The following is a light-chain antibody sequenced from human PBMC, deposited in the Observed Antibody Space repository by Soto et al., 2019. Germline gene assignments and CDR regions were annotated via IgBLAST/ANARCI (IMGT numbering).Light chain of an antibody. V-gene: IGKV3-20*01. CDR2: GAS. J-gene: IGKJ1*01. CDR1: QTVSSVH. Sequence: EIVLTQSPGTLSLSPGERASLSCRASQTVSSVHLAWYQHKPGQAPRLLIYGASRRATGVPDRFSGSGSGTDLTLTISRLEPEDFAVYYCQQYDNSLWTFGQGTKVDIK. CDR3: QQYDNSLWT.